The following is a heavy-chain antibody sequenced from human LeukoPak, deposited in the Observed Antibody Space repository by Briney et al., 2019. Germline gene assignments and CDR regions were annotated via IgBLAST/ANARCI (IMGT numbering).Heavy chain of an antibody. CDR3: PRDLYSGSGTPSS. CDR2: INLNGGST. J-gene: IGHJ5*02. V-gene: IGHV3-20*04. CDR1: GFTFDDYC. D-gene: IGHD3-10*01. Sequence: PGGSLRLSCAASGFTFDDYCMRWVRQAPPKGREGVSGINLNGGSTGYADSLKGRFTISRDNAKNSFYLQINTLRAEDTAWYYCPRDLYSGSGTPSSWGQGTLVTVS.